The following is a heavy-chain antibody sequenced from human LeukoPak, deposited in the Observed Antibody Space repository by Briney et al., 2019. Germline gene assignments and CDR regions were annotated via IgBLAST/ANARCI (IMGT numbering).Heavy chain of an antibody. Sequence: ASVKVSCKASGYTFTSYAMNWVRQAPGQGLEWMGWINPNSGGTNYAQKFQGRVTMTRDTSISTAYMELSRLRSDDTAVYYCAAYDFWSGYKDYWGQGTLVTVSS. J-gene: IGHJ4*02. V-gene: IGHV1-2*02. D-gene: IGHD3-3*01. CDR2: INPNSGGT. CDR3: AAYDFWSGYKDY. CDR1: GYTFTSYA.